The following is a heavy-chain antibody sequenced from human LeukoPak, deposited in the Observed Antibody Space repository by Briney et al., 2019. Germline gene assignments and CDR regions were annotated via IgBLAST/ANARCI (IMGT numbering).Heavy chain of an antibody. CDR3: ARIMEYYDFTPRGFDI. CDR2: INPNSGGT. V-gene: IGHV1-2*02. Sequence: ASVKVSCKASGYTFTGYYMHWVRQAPGQGLEWMGWINPNSGGTNYAQKFQDRVTMNRDTSITTAYMELSRLTSDDTAIYYCARIMEYYDFTPRGFDIWGQGTVVAVSS. J-gene: IGHJ3*02. D-gene: IGHD3/OR15-3a*01. CDR1: GYTFTGYY.